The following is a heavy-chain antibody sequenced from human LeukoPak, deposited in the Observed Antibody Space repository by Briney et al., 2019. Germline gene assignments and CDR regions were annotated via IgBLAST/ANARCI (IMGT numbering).Heavy chain of an antibody. V-gene: IGHV4-39*01. D-gene: IGHD3-10*01. CDR1: GGSISSSGYY. J-gene: IGHJ5*02. Sequence: KPSETLSLTCTVSGGSISSSGYYWGWIRQPPGKGLEWIGSIYYSGTTYYNPSLKSRITISVDTSKNQFSLKLSSATAADTAVYYCARGRLLWFGELLGNWFDPWGQGTLVTVSS. CDR2: IYYSGTT. CDR3: ARGRLLWFGELLGNWFDP.